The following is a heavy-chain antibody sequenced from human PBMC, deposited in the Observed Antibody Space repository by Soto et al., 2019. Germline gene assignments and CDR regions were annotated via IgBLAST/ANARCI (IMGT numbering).Heavy chain of an antibody. Sequence: GGSLRLSCAASGFTFSSYAMSWVRQAPGKGLEWVSAISGSGGSTYYADSVKGRFTISRDNSKNTLYLQMNSLRAEDMAVYYCAKDPAVAGTSSYAFDIWGQGTMVTVSS. CDR2: ISGSGGST. CDR3: AKDPAVAGTSSYAFDI. D-gene: IGHD6-19*01. CDR1: GFTFSSYA. J-gene: IGHJ3*02. V-gene: IGHV3-23*01.